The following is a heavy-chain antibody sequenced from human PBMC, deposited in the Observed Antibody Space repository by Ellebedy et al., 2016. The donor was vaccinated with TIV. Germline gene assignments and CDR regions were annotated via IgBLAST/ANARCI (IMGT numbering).Heavy chain of an antibody. CDR3: ARVPYGSGTYTVDY. CDR2: ISSSSSYI. V-gene: IGHV3-21*01. D-gene: IGHD3-10*01. CDR1: GFTFSDYS. Sequence: GGSLRLXCAASGFTFSDYSMNWVRQALWKGLQWLSSISSSSSYIYYADSVKGRFTISRDNAKNSLYLQMNSLRGEDTAVYYCARVPYGSGTYTVDYWGQGTLVTVSS. J-gene: IGHJ4*02.